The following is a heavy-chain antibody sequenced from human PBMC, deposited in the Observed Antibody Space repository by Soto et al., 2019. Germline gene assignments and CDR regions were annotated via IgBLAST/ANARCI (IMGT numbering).Heavy chain of an antibody. Sequence: ASVKVSCKASGYTFTSYYMHWVRQAPGQGLEWMGWISANNGNTNYAQKLQGRVTMTTDTSTSTAYMELRSLRSDDTAVYYCARGGRITIFGVVTRHAFDIWGQGTMVTVS. V-gene: IGHV1-18*04. CDR2: ISANNGNT. D-gene: IGHD3-3*01. CDR1: GYTFTSYY. J-gene: IGHJ3*02. CDR3: ARGGRITIFGVVTRHAFDI.